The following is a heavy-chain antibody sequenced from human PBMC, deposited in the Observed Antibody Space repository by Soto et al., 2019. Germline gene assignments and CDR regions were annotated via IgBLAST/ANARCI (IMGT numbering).Heavy chain of an antibody. V-gene: IGHV3-11*01. CDR3: ARDSPQNSYALNWFDP. CDR2: ISSSGSTI. D-gene: IGHD5-18*01. J-gene: IGHJ5*02. Sequence: QVQLVESGGGLVKPGGSLRLSCAASGFTFSDYYMSWIRQAPGKGLEWVSYISSSGSTIYYADSVKGRFTISRDNAKNSLYLQMNSLRAEDTAVYDCARDSPQNSYALNWFDPWGQGTLVTVSS. CDR1: GFTFSDYY.